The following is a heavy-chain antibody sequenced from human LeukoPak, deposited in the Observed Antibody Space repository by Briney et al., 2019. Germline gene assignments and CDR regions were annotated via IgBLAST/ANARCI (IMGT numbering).Heavy chain of an antibody. D-gene: IGHD5-18*01. CDR2: IYYSGST. V-gene: IGHV4-61*05. CDR3: ARPALDTAMGDAFDI. CDR1: GVSISSNIYY. Sequence: SETLSLTCTVSGVSISSNIYYWSWIRQPPGKGLEWIGYIYYSGSTNYNPSLKSRVTISVDTSKNQFSLKLSSVTAADTAVYYCARPALDTAMGDAFDIWGQGTMVTVSS. J-gene: IGHJ3*02.